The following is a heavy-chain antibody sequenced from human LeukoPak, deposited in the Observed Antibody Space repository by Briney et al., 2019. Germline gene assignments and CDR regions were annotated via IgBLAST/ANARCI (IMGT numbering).Heavy chain of an antibody. D-gene: IGHD5-12*01. CDR1: GGSISRYY. CDR3: ARGEVAPNWFDP. V-gene: IGHV4-59*01. Sequence: PSETLSLTCTVSGGSISRYYWSWIRQPPGKGLEWIGYIYYSGSTNYNPPLKSRVTISVDTSKNQFSLRLYSVTPADTAVYYCARGEVAPNWFDPWGRGILVTVSS. J-gene: IGHJ5*02. CDR2: IYYSGST.